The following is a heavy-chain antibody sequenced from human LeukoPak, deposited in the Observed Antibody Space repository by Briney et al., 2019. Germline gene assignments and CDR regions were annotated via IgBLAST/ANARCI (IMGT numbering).Heavy chain of an antibody. CDR1: GYTFTGYY. CDR2: INPNSGGT. V-gene: IGHV1-2*02. CDR3: ARVDTGGIRYGYYYYYGMDV. D-gene: IGHD5-18*01. Sequence: ASVKVSCKASGYTFTGYYMHWVRQAPGQGLEWMGWINPNSGGTKYAQKFQGRVTMTRDTSISTAYMELSRLRSDDTAVYYCARVDTGGIRYGYYYYYGMDVWGQGTTVTVSS. J-gene: IGHJ6*02.